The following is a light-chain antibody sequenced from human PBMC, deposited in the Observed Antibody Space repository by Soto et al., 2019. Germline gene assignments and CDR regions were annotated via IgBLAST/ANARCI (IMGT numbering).Light chain of an antibody. J-gene: IGKJ2*01. CDR3: QQRSNWPRT. CDR1: QSVSSY. CDR2: DAS. Sequence: EIVLTQSPATLSLSPAERATLSCRDSQSVSSYLAWYQQKPGQAPRLLIYDASNRATGIPARFSGSGSGTVFTLTISSLEPEDFAVYYCQQRSNWPRTFGQGTKLEIK. V-gene: IGKV3-11*01.